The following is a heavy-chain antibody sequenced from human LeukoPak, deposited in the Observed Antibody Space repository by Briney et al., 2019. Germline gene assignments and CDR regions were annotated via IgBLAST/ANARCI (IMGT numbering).Heavy chain of an antibody. CDR1: GGSISSYY. CDR3: ARARGGYCSSTSCLNNWFDP. V-gene: IGHV4-59*01. CDR2: IYYSGST. Sequence: PSETLSLTCTVSGGSISSYYWSWIRQPPGKGLEWIGYIYYSGSTNYNPSLKSRVTISVDTSKNQFSLKLSSATAADTAVYYCARARGGYCSSTSCLNNWFDPWGQGTLVTVSS. J-gene: IGHJ5*02. D-gene: IGHD2-2*01.